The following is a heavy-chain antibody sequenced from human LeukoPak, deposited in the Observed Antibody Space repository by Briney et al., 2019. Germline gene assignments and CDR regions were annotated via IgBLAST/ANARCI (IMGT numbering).Heavy chain of an antibody. Sequence: GASVKVSCKASGGTFSSYAISWARQAPGQGLEWMGGIIPIFGTANYAQKFQGRVTITADESTSTAYMELSSLRSEDTAVYYCARGRRFLEWSHAFDIWGQGTMVTVSS. J-gene: IGHJ3*02. V-gene: IGHV1-69*01. D-gene: IGHD3-3*01. CDR1: GGTFSSYA. CDR2: IIPIFGTA. CDR3: ARGRRFLEWSHAFDI.